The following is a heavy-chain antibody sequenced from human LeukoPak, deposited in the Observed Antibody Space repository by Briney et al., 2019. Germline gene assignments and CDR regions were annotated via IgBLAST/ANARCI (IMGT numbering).Heavy chain of an antibody. CDR2: IYYSGST. D-gene: IGHD3-16*01. CDR3: AREAVRGPNYFDY. Sequence: SETLSLTCTVSGGSISSGGYYWSWLRQHPGTGLEWIGYIYYSGSTYYNPSLKSRVTISVDTSKNQFSLRLSSVTAADTAVYYCAREAVRGPNYFDYWGQGTLVTVSS. V-gene: IGHV4-31*03. CDR1: GGSISSGGYY. J-gene: IGHJ4*02.